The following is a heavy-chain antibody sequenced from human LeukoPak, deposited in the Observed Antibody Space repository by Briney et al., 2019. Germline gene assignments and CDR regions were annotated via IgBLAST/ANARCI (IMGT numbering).Heavy chain of an antibody. D-gene: IGHD6-19*01. CDR1: GGSISSYY. CDR3: ARASAHRGIAVAGVYWYFDL. V-gene: IGHV4-59*01. CDR2: IYYSGRT. J-gene: IGHJ2*01. Sequence: TETLSLTCTVSGGSISSYYWSWIRQPPGEGLEWIAYIYYSGRTNYNPSLKSRLTISVDTSKNQFSLKLTSVTAADTAVYYCARASAHRGIAVAGVYWYFDLWGRGTLVTVSA.